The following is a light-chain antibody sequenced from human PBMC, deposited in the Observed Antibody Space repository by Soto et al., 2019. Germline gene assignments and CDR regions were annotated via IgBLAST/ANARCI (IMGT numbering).Light chain of an antibody. J-gene: IGKJ5*01. V-gene: IGKV3-20*01. CDR3: QLYGRSRRAT. CDR1: QTITNDY. Sequence: EIVLTQYPATLSLSPGEGASLSCRASQTITNDYLAWYQQRPGQAPRLLIYGASSRATGIPDRFSGSGSGTDFTLTISRLEPEDFAVYYCQLYGRSRRATFGQGTDWRL. CDR2: GAS.